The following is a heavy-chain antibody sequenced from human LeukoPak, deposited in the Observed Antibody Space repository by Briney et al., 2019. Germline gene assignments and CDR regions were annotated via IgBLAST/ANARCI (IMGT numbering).Heavy chain of an antibody. CDR1: GGSISSFY. D-gene: IGHD3-22*01. J-gene: IGHJ4*02. CDR3: VRAGGYDSSGYYSFDY. V-gene: IGHV4-4*07. CDR2: IYTSGST. Sequence: PSETLSLTCTVSGGSISSFYWSWIRQPAGKALEWIGRIYTSGSTNYNPSLKSRVTISVDTSKNQFSLKLSSVTAADTAVYYCVRAGGYDSSGYYSFDYWGQGTLVTVSS.